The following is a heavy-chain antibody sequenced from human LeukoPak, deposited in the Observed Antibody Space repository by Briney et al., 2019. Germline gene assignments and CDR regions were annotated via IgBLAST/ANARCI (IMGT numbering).Heavy chain of an antibody. CDR3: AKMRTPTAHSGDAFDI. CDR2: ISYDGSNK. V-gene: IGHV3-30*18. J-gene: IGHJ3*02. D-gene: IGHD4-17*01. Sequence: PGMSLRLSCAASGFTFSSYGIHWVRQAPGKGLECVAVISYDGSNKYYVDSVKGRFTISRDNSKNTLNLQMNSLRAEDTAVYYCAKMRTPTAHSGDAFDIWGQGTMVTVST. CDR1: GFTFSSYG.